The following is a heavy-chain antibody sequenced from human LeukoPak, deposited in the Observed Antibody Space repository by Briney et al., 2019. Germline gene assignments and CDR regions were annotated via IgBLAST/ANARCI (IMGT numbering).Heavy chain of an antibody. Sequence: SETLSLTCTVSGGSISSYYWSWIRQPPGKGLEWIGYIYYSGSTHYNPSLKSRVTISVDTSKNQFSLKLSSVTAADTAVYYCARDVLWFGELFYAFDIWGQGTMVTVSS. CDR2: IYYSGST. V-gene: IGHV4-59*12. D-gene: IGHD3-10*01. CDR3: ARDVLWFGELFYAFDI. J-gene: IGHJ3*02. CDR1: GGSISSYY.